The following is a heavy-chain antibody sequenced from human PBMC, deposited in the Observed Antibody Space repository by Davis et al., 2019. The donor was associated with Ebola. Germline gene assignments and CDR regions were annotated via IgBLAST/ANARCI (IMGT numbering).Heavy chain of an antibody. Sequence: AASVKVSCKASGGTFSTYAIDWVRQAPGQGLEWMGRIIPMLGIPNYAQRFQGRVTITADKSTSTAYMDLSSLRSEDTAMYYCARDLGTAMATEWGQGTLVTVSS. J-gene: IGHJ4*02. CDR1: GGTFSTYA. CDR2: IIPMLGIP. V-gene: IGHV1-69*04. D-gene: IGHD5-18*01. CDR3: ARDLGTAMATE.